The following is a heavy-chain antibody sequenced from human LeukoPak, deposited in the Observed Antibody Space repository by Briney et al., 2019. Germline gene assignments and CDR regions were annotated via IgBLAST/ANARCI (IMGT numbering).Heavy chain of an antibody. CDR2: IYYTGST. J-gene: IGHJ5*02. CDR3: ARAGGISARPYNWFDP. CDR1: SASISSSTYY. V-gene: IGHV4-39*01. D-gene: IGHD6-6*01. Sequence: KPSETLSLTCTVSSASISSSTYYWGWIRHPPGKGLEWIGSIYYTGSTYYNPSLTSRGTMSVDTSKSQFSLRLSSVTAADTALYYCARAGGISARPYNWFDPWGQGTLVTVSS.